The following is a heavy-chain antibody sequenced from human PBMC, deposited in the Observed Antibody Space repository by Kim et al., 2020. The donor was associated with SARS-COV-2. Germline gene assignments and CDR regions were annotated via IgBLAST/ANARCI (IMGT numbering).Heavy chain of an antibody. Sequence: SETLSLTCTVSGGSISSSSYYWGWIRQPPGKGLEWIGSIYYSGSTYYNPSLKSRVTISVDTSKNQFSLKLSSVTAADTAVYYCARLLWLRTFDYWGQGTLVTVSS. CDR3: ARLLWLRTFDY. CDR2: IYYSGST. CDR1: GGSISSSSYY. J-gene: IGHJ4*02. D-gene: IGHD5-12*01. V-gene: IGHV4-39*01.